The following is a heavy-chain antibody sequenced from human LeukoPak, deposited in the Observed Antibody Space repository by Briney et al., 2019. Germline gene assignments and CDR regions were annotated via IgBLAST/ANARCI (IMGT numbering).Heavy chain of an antibody. CDR3: ARDLDGYNSFDY. V-gene: IGHV3-66*01. J-gene: IGHJ4*02. CDR1: GXTVSSNY. CDR2: IYSGGRT. D-gene: IGHD5-24*01. Sequence: GGSLRLSFAASGXTVSSNYMSWVRQAPGKGLEWVSVIYSGGRTYYADSVKGRFTISRDNSKNTLYLQMNSLRAEDTAVYYCARDLDGYNSFDYWGQGTLVTVSS.